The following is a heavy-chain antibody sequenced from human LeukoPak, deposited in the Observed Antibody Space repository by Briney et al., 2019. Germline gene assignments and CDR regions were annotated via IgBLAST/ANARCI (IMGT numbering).Heavy chain of an antibody. CDR2: ISSRGTTT. CDR3: ARDRGSNNYFDH. D-gene: IGHD2-2*01. V-gene: IGHV3-11*01. Sequence: GGALRLSCLASGFTFRDYYMTWIRQAPGKGLEWISFISSRGTTTDYADSVKGRFTISRDNANSSLFLQMNSLRAEDTALYYCARDRGSNNYFDHWGQGTLVTVSS. J-gene: IGHJ4*02. CDR1: GFTFRDYY.